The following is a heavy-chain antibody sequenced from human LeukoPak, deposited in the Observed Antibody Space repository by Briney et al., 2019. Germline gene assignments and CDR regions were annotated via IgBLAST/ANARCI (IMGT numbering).Heavy chain of an antibody. V-gene: IGHV4-30-4*01. CDR3: ARALYSMTTVTTEYWFDY. J-gene: IGHJ4*02. D-gene: IGHD4-17*01. CDR2: IYYSGST. Sequence: SQTLSLISTVSGGSISRGDYYWSWIRQPPGKGVEWIGYIYYSGSTYYNPSLQSRVIISVDTSKNQFSLKLTSVTAADTAVYYCARALYSMTTVTTEYWFDYWGQGTLVTVSS. CDR1: GGSISRGDYY.